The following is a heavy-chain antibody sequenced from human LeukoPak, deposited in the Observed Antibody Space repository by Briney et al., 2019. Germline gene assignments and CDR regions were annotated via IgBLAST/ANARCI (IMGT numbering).Heavy chain of an antibody. D-gene: IGHD2-2*01. V-gene: IGHV1-8*01. CDR1: GYTFTSYD. J-gene: IGHJ3*02. CDR2: MNPNSGNT. Sequence: ASVKVSCKASGYTFTSYDINWVRQATGQGLEWMGWMNPNSGNTGYAQKFQGRVTMTRNTPISTAYMELSSLRSEDTAVYYCARGRGYCSSTSCSGIAFDIWGQGTMVTVSS. CDR3: ARGRGYCSSTSCSGIAFDI.